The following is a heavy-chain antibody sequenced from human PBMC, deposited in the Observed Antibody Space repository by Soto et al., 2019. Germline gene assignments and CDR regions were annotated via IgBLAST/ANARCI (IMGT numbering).Heavy chain of an antibody. CDR3: ASEIIPLTTDWYFDL. CDR1: GGSISGGVYY. CDR2: IFDSGST. D-gene: IGHD4-17*01. V-gene: IGHV4-30-4*01. J-gene: IGHJ2*01. Sequence: QVQLQESGPGLVKPSQTLSLTCTVSGGSISGGVYYWSWIRQPPGKGLEWIGYIFDSGSTYYNPSLKSRVTISVDTSKGPFSLRLSSVTAADTAVYYCASEIIPLTTDWYFDLWGRGTLVTVSS.